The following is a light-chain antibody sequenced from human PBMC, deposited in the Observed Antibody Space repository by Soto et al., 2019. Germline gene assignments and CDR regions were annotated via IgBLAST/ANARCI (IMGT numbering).Light chain of an antibody. V-gene: IGKV3-15*01. Sequence: ELVMTQSPATLSVSPGERATLSCRASQSVSSNLAWYQQKPGQAPRLLIYGASTRATGIPSRFSGSGSGTEFTITISSLQSEDFAVYYCQQYNNWPPGFGQGTRLEIK. CDR3: QQYNNWPPG. J-gene: IGKJ5*01. CDR2: GAS. CDR1: QSVSSN.